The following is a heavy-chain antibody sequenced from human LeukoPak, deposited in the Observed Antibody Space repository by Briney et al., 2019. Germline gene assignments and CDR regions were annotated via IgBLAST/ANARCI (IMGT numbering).Heavy chain of an antibody. CDR2: ISYDGSNI. CDR1: GFTFSGYG. V-gene: IGHV3-30*18. CDR3: AKSYSGYDLAYFDY. Sequence: QTGGSLRLSCAASGFTFSGYGMHWVRQVPGKGLEWVAVISYDGSNIYYADSVKGRFTISRDNSKNTLYLQMNSLRAEDTAVYYCAKSYSGYDLAYFDYWGQGTLVTVSS. D-gene: IGHD5-12*01. J-gene: IGHJ4*02.